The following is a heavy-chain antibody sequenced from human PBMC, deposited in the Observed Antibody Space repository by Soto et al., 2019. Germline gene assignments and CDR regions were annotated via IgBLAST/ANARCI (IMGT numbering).Heavy chain of an antibody. Sequence: PGGSLRLSCAGSGFTFSKYAMTWVRQAPGKGLEWVSTTRGNGEYTYYADSVKGRFTVSRDNSKNALFLEISSLRAEDTAIYYCAKGSKGVEVSASRVYGMDVWGQGTTVTVSS. D-gene: IGHD2-2*01. J-gene: IGHJ6*02. CDR3: AKGSKGVEVSASRVYGMDV. CDR2: TRGNGEYT. V-gene: IGHV3-23*01. CDR1: GFTFSKYA.